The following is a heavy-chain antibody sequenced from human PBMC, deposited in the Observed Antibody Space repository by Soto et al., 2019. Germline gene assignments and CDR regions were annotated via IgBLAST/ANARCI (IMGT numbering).Heavy chain of an antibody. CDR3: ASRELQGPSDS. J-gene: IGHJ4*02. CDR2: IYYSGTT. D-gene: IGHD1-26*01. Sequence: QVQLQESGPGLVKPSDTLSLTCAVSGYSISSSNWWGWIRQPPGKGLEWIGYIYYSGTTYYNPSLKSRATRYLATSKYQFPLKLTAVADVDTAVYAGASRELQGPSDSWGQGTLVTVSS. V-gene: IGHV4-28*01. CDR1: GYSISSSNW.